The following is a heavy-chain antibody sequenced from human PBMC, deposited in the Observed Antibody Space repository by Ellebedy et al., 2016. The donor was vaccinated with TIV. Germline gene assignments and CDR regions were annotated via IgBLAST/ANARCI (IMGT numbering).Heavy chain of an antibody. Sequence: GESLKISCAASGFTFSSYTMSWVRQAPGKGLEWVSSISSTSSYIYYADSVKGRFTISRDNAKNSLYLQMNSLRDEDTAVYYCARGGYGDCDYWGQGTLVTVSS. CDR3: ARGGYGDCDY. V-gene: IGHV3-21*01. CDR1: GFTFSSYT. CDR2: ISSTSSYI. D-gene: IGHD4-17*01. J-gene: IGHJ4*02.